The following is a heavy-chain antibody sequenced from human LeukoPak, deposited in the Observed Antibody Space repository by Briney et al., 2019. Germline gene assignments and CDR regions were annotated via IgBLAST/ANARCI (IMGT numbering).Heavy chain of an antibody. CDR2: IYYSGST. D-gene: IGHD4-17*01. Sequence: PSETLSLTCTVSGGPIGSRTYYWGWIRQPPGKGLEWIGSIYYSGSTYYNPSLKSRVTISVDTSKNQFSLELTSVTAADTAVYYCARLPNDYGDYVDYWGQGTLVTVSS. CDR3: ARLPNDYGDYVDY. CDR1: GGPIGSRTYY. V-gene: IGHV4-39*01. J-gene: IGHJ4*02.